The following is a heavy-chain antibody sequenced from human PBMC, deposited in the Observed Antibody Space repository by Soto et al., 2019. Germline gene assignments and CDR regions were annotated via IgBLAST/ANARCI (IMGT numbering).Heavy chain of an antibody. CDR2: IYPGDSDT. CDR1: GYSFIDYW. D-gene: IGHD6-19*01. Sequence: SGESLKISCKGSGYSFIDYWIGWVRQVPGKGLEWMGVIYPGDSDTRYSPSFQGHVTISADKSISTAYLQWSTLKASDTAKYYCARSRRGAYSSGWYSPSGYYNYGIDVWGQGTKVTVSS. V-gene: IGHV5-51*01. J-gene: IGHJ6*02. CDR3: ARSRRGAYSSGWYSPSGYYNYGIDV.